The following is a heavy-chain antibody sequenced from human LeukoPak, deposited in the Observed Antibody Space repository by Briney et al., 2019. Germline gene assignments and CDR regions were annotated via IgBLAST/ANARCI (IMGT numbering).Heavy chain of an antibody. CDR2: IRYDGRSK. J-gene: IGHJ4*02. CDR1: GFTFSSYG. D-gene: IGHD2-15*01. Sequence: PGGSLRLSCAASGFTFSSYGMHWVRQAPGKGLEWAAFIRYDGRSKYYADSVQGRFIISRDTSKNTLYLQMNSLKVEDTAVYYCAKDQDLYCSGGSCYSTLDYWGQGTLVTVSS. CDR3: AKDQDLYCSGGSCYSTLDY. V-gene: IGHV3-30*02.